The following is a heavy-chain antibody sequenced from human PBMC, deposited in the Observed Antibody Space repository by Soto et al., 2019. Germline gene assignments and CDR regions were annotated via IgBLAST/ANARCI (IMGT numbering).Heavy chain of an antibody. CDR2: IYWDDDK. J-gene: IGHJ4*02. CDR1: GCSLITSVVG. Sequence: PTLVNPTQTLTLTCTFSGCSLITSVVGVGWIRQPPGKALEWLALIYWDDDKRYSPSLKSRLTITKDTSKNQVVLTMTNMDPVDTATYFCARLISSTSCYVFDYWGQGTLVTVSS. CDR3: ARLISSTSCYVFDY. V-gene: IGHV2-5*02. D-gene: IGHD2-2*01.